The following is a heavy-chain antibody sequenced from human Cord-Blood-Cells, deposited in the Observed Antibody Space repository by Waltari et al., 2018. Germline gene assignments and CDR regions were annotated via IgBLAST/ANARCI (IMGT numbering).Heavy chain of an antibody. J-gene: IGHJ3*02. CDR2: INHMGST. CDR3: ARGRAAMNWGSGENAFDI. Sequence: QVQLQQWGAGLLKPSETLSLTCAVYGGSFSGYYWSWIRQPPGKGLEWIGEINHMGSTNYNPSLKGRVTKSVDTSKNQFSLKLSSVTAADTAVYYCARGRAAMNWGSGENAFDIWGQGTMVTDSS. CDR1: GGSFSGYY. D-gene: IGHD7-27*01. V-gene: IGHV4-34*01.